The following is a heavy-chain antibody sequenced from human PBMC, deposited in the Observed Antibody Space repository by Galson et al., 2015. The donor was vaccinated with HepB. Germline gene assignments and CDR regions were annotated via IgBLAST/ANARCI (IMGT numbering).Heavy chain of an antibody. D-gene: IGHD3-10*01. CDR3: SRGDGSGSYFMDV. J-gene: IGHJ6*03. CDR1: GFTFSGSA. CDR2: IRSKANTYAT. V-gene: IGHV3-73*01. Sequence: SLRLSCAASGFTFSGSAVHWVRQASGKGLEWVGRIRSKANTYATAYAASVKGRFTISRDDSKNTAYLQLDSLKTEDTAVYYCSRGDGSGSYFMDVWGKGTTVTVSS.